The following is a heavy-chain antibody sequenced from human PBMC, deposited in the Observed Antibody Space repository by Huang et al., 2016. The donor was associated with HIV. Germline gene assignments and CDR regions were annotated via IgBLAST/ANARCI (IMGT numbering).Heavy chain of an antibody. CDR1: GYIFIGYY. D-gene: IGHD3-16*01. CDR3: ARSPLLGESSSALEF. V-gene: IGHV1-2*02. Sequence: QVQLVQSGAEVKKPGASVKVSCKASGYIFIGYYIQWVRQAPGQGLGWMGRSHPNSGVTKDAEKFQGRVTMTRDTSINTAYMELRSLRSDDTAVYYCARSPLLGESSSALEFWGQGTLVTVSS. J-gene: IGHJ4*02. CDR2: SHPNSGVT.